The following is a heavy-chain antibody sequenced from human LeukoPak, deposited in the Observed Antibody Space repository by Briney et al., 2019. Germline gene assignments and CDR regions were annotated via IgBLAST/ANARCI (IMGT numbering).Heavy chain of an antibody. CDR1: GGSFSGYY. V-gene: IGHV4-34*01. CDR2: IDHSGST. Sequence: PSETLSLTCAVYGGSFSGYYWSWIRQPPGKGLEWIGEIDHSGSTNYNPSLKSRVTISVDTSKNQFSLKLSSVTAADTAVYYCARGIQYSSSWHYYYYYYYMDVWGKGTTVTISS. D-gene: IGHD6-13*01. CDR3: ARGIQYSSSWHYYYYYYYMDV. J-gene: IGHJ6*03.